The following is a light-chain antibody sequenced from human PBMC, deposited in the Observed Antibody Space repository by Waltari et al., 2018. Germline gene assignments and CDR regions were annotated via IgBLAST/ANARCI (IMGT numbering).Light chain of an antibody. CDR2: GYN. Sequence: SSELTQDPAVSVALGQTVRITCQGDNPRTYYASWYQQKPGQAPILVFHGYNNRPSGIPDRFSGSSSGNRASLTITGAQAEDEADYYCNSRDDSGNENVFGGGTKVTVL. J-gene: IGLJ6*01. CDR3: NSRDDSGNENV. V-gene: IGLV3-19*01. CDR1: NPRTYY.